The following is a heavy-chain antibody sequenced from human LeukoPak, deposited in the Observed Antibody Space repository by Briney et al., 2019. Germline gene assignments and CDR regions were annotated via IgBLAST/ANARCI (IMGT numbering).Heavy chain of an antibody. CDR2: LSAYNGNT. D-gene: IGHD5-18*01. CDR3: ARDLEDTAMSYYYYGMDV. V-gene: IGHV1-18*01. CDR1: GYAFTSYG. J-gene: IGHJ6*02. Sequence: ASVKVSCKASGYAFTSYGISWVRQAPGQGLEWMGWLSAYNGNTNYAQKLQCIVTMTTDTSTSTAYMELRSLRSDDTAVYYCARDLEDTAMSYYYYGMDVWGQGTTVTVSS.